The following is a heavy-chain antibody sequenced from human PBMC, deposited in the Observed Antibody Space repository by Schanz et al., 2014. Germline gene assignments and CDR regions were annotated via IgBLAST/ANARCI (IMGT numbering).Heavy chain of an antibody. CDR1: GYTFTDYP. D-gene: IGHD6-25*01. J-gene: IGHJ5*02. CDR2: INTASGNT. Sequence: QVQLVQSGAEVKKPGASVKVSCKTSGYTFTDYPINWVRQAPGRRLEWMGWINTASGNTRYSEAFQGRVAMTRDVSISTAYMELSSLASEDTAVYYCARGQRRTIGRPFSPWGQGTLVTVSS. CDR3: ARGQRRTIGRPFSP. V-gene: IGHV1-3*04.